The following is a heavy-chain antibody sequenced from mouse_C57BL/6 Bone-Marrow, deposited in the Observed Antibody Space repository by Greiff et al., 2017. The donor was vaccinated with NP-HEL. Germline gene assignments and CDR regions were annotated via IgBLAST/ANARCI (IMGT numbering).Heavy chain of an antibody. V-gene: IGHV1-82*01. D-gene: IGHD1-1*01. CDR1: GYAFSSSW. CDR2: IYPGDGDT. Sequence: LQQSGPELVKPGASVKISCKASGYAFSSSWMNWVKQRPGKGLEWIGRIYPGDGDTNYNGKFKGKATLTADKSSSTAYMQLSSLTSEDSAVYFCARGSWYFDVWGTGTTVTVSS. CDR3: ARGSWYFDV. J-gene: IGHJ1*03.